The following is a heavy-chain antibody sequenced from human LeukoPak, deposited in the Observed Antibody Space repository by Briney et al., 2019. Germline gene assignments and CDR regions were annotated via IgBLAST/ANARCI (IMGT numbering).Heavy chain of an antibody. D-gene: IGHD3-3*01. J-gene: IGHJ4*02. CDR1: GYSFTSNW. Sequence: GESLKISCKGSGYSFTSNWIGWVRQLPGKGLEWMGIIYPGDSDTKYNPSFQGRVTISADESISTAFLQWSSLKASDSAMYYCARGYYDFWSGSYTGSLFFDSWGQGTLVTVPS. CDR3: ARGYYDFWSGSYTGSLFFDS. CDR2: IYPGDSDT. V-gene: IGHV5-51*01.